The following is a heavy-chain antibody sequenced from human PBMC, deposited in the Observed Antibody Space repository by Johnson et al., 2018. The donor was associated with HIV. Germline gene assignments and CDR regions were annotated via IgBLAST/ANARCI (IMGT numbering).Heavy chain of an antibody. J-gene: IGHJ3*02. V-gene: IGHV3-9*01. Sequence: VESGGGVVQPGRSLRLSCAASGFTFSSYAMHWVRQAPGKGLEWVSGISWNSGSIGYADSVKGRFTISRDNAKNSLYLQMNSLRAEDTAVYYCASDWGSGAFDIWGQGTMVTVSS. CDR3: ASDWGSGAFDI. CDR2: ISWNSGSI. D-gene: IGHD7-27*01. CDR1: GFTFSSYA.